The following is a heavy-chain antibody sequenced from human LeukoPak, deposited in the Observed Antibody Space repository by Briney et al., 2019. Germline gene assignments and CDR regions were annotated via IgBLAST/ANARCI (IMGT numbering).Heavy chain of an antibody. CDR3: ARFDYYGMDV. Sequence: GGSLRLSCAASGFTFSSYSMNWVRQAPGKGLEWVSSISSSSYIYYADPVKGRFTVSRDNAKNSLYLQMNSLRAEDTAVYYCARFDYYGMDVWGQGTTVTVSS. J-gene: IGHJ6*02. CDR1: GFTFSSYS. CDR2: ISSSSYI. V-gene: IGHV3-21*01.